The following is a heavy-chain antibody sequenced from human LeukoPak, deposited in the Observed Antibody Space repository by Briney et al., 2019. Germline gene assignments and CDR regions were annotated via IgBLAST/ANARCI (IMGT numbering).Heavy chain of an antibody. J-gene: IGHJ6*02. CDR3: ARDRGFEVGGDWEYYGMDV. CDR1: GGSFSGYY. CDR2: INHSGST. Sequence: SETLSLTCAVYGGSFSGYYWSWIRQPPGKGLEWIGEINHSGSTNYNPSLKSRVTISVDTSKNQFSLKLSSVTAADTAVYYCARDRGFEVGGDWEYYGMDVWGQGTTVTVSS. D-gene: IGHD2-21*02. V-gene: IGHV4-34*01.